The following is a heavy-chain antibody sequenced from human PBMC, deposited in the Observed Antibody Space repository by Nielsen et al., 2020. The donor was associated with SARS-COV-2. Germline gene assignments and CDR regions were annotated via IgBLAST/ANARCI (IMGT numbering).Heavy chain of an antibody. D-gene: IGHD6-13*01. Sequence: SETLSLTCTVSGGSISSSSYYWGWIRQPPGKGLEWIGSIYYSGSTNYNPSLKSRVTISVDTSKNQFSLKLSSVTAADTAVYYCARGRMRAAAAIYYYYGMDVWGQGTTVTVSS. CDR2: IYYSGST. CDR1: GGSISSSSYY. V-gene: IGHV4-39*07. CDR3: ARGRMRAAAAIYYYYGMDV. J-gene: IGHJ6*02.